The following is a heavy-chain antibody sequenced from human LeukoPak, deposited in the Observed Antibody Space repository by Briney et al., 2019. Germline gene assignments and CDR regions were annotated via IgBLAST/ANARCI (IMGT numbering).Heavy chain of an antibody. V-gene: IGHV3-21*01. CDR1: GFTFSSYS. D-gene: IGHD3-10*01. CDR2: ISSISSFI. J-gene: IGHJ4*02. CDR3: ARDMRAAYGSGTYSYYFDY. Sequence: GGSLRLSCAASGFTFSSYSMNWVRQAPGKGLEWVPSISSISSFINYADSVKGRFTISRDNAKNSLYLEMNSLRAEDTAVYYCARDMRAAYGSGTYSYYFDYWGQGTLVTVSS.